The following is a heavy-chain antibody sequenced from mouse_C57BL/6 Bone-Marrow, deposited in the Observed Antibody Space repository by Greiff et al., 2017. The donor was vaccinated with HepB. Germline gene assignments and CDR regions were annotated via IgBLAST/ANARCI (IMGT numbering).Heavy chain of an antibody. J-gene: IGHJ4*01. V-gene: IGHV5-2*01. CDR2: INSDGGST. Sequence: EVKLMESGGGLVQPGESLKLSCESNEYEFPSHDMSWVRKTPEKRLELVAAINSDGGSTYYPDTMERRFIISRDNTKKTLYLQMSSLRAEDTALYYCARGTFHYYAMDYWGQGTSVTVSS. CDR1: EYEFPSHD. CDR3: ARGTFHYYAMDY.